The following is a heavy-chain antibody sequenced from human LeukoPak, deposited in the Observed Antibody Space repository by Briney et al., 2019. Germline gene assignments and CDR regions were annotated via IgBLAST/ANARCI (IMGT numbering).Heavy chain of an antibody. CDR3: AREEWLYTNDY. V-gene: IGHV1-2*02. CDR2: INPNSGGT. CDR1: GYTFTGYY. J-gene: IGHJ4*02. D-gene: IGHD3-16*01. Sequence: ASVKVSCKASGYTFTGYYMYWVRQAPGQGPEWMGWINPNSGGTNYAQKFQGRVTMTRDTSISTAYMELSRLRSDDTAVYYCAREEWLYTNDYWGQGTLVTVSS.